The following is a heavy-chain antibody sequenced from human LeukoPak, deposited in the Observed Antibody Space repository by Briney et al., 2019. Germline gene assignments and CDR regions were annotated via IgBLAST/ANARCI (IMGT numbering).Heavy chain of an antibody. CDR1: GYTFTSYD. CDR2: MNPNSGNT. V-gene: IGHV1-8*01. CDR3: ARGPFYHFAHFDY. D-gene: IGHD3-3*02. J-gene: IGHJ4*02. Sequence: GASVKVSCKASGYTFTSYDINWVRPATGQGLEWMGWMNPNSGNTGYAQKFQGRVTMTRNTSISTAYMELSSLRSEDTAVYYCARGPFYHFAHFDYWGQGTLVTVSS.